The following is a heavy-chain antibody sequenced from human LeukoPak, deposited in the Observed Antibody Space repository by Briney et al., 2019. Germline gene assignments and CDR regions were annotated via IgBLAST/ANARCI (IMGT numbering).Heavy chain of an antibody. CDR3: VRVRTEWYLDL. D-gene: IGHD3/OR15-3a*01. Sequence: MTCVREAPXXGLECVANIRQDGSEIFYVDSVNGRFTINRDNAQNSLYMQMNSLSAEDTDISSCVRVRTEWYLDLWGRGTLVTVSS. J-gene: IGHJ2*01. V-gene: IGHV3-7*01. CDR2: IRQDGSEI.